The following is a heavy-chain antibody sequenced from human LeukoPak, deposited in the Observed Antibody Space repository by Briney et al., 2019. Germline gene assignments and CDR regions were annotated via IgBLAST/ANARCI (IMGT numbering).Heavy chain of an antibody. Sequence: PGGSLRLSCAASGFTFSSYEMNWVRQAPGKGLEWVSYISSSGSTIYYADSVKGRFTTSRDNAKNSLYLQMNSLRAEDTAVYYCAPLGSGYDPDFDYWGQGTLVTVSS. D-gene: IGHD5-12*01. CDR2: ISSSGSTI. CDR3: APLGSGYDPDFDY. V-gene: IGHV3-48*03. J-gene: IGHJ4*02. CDR1: GFTFSSYE.